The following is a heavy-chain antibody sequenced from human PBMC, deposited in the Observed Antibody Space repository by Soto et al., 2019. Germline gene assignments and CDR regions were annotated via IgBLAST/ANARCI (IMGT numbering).Heavy chain of an antibody. D-gene: IGHD2-15*01. J-gene: IGHJ6*02. CDR3: ARLGYCSGVTCCSGVHYGMDV. CDR1: GVTVSSNY. CDR2: IYSGDNT. Sequence: GGSLRLSCAASGVTVSSNYMSWVRQAPGKGLECVSVIYSGDNTYYADSVKGRFTISRDNSKNTLYLQMNSLRVEDTAVYYCARLGYCSGVTCCSGVHYGMDVWGQGTTVTVSS. V-gene: IGHV3-53*01.